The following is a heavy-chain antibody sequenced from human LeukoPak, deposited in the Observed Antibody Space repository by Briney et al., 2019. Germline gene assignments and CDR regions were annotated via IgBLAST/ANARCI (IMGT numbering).Heavy chain of an antibody. J-gene: IGHJ6*03. CDR3: AKDSGSKGYSFYYMDV. CDR1: GFTFSSYG. D-gene: IGHD2-15*01. CDR2: IWYDGSNK. V-gene: IGHV3-33*06. Sequence: GGSLRLSCAASGFTFSSYGMHWVRQAPGKGLEWVAVIWYDGSNKYYADSVKGRSTISRDNSKNTLYLQMNSLRAEDTAVYYCAKDSGSKGYSFYYMDVWGKGTTVTVSS.